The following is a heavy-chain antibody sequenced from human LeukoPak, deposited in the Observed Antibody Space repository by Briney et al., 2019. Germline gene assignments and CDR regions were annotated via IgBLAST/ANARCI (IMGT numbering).Heavy chain of an antibody. CDR2: ISGSGYST. J-gene: IGHJ4*02. Sequence: GGSLRLSCTASGFTFSCYALSWVRQAPGKGLEWVSGISGSGYSTNYADSVKGRFTISRDNSKNTLYLQMNSLRAEDTAVYYCAKEAGYRRYVYPDYWGQGTLVTVSS. D-gene: IGHD5-12*01. V-gene: IGHV3-23*01. CDR3: AKEAGYRRYVYPDY. CDR1: GFTFSCYA.